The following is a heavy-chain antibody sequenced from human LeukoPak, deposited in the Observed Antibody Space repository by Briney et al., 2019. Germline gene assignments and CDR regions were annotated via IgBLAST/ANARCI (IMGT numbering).Heavy chain of an antibody. Sequence: GGSLRLSCAASGFTFSSYWMSWVRQAPGKGLEWVANIKQDGSEKYYVDSVKGRFTISRDNAKNSLYLQMNSLRAEDTAVYYCASAGTYYDFWNDYWGQGTLVTVSS. CDR3: ASAGTYYDFWNDY. D-gene: IGHD3-3*01. V-gene: IGHV3-7*01. CDR1: GFTFSSYW. CDR2: IKQDGSEK. J-gene: IGHJ4*02.